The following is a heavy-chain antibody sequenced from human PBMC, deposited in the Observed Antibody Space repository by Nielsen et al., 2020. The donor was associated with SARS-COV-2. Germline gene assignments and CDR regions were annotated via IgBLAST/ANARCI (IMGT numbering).Heavy chain of an antibody. V-gene: IGHV4-59*13. D-gene: IGHD2-15*01. CDR3: ARDSCSGGSCFYYYYGMDV. Sequence: SETLSLTCTVSGGSIGSYYWSWIRQPPGKGLEWIGYIYYSGSTNYNPSLKSRVTISVDTSKNQFSLKLSSVTAADTAVYYCARDSCSGGSCFYYYYGMDVWGQGTTVTVSS. CDR2: IYYSGST. J-gene: IGHJ6*02. CDR1: GGSIGSYY.